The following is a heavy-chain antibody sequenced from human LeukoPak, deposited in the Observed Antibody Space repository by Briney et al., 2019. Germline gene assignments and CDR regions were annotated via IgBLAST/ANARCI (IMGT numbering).Heavy chain of an antibody. CDR3: ARGLSSWYRNYYFDY. CDR1: GYTLTELS. V-gene: IGHV1-24*01. J-gene: IGHJ4*02. CDR2: FDPEDGET. Sequence: GASVKVSCKVSGYTLTELSMHWVRQAPGRGLEWMGGFDPEDGETIYAQKFQGRVTMTEDTSTDTAYMELSSLRSEDTAVYYCARGLSSWYRNYYFDYWGQGTLVTVSS. D-gene: IGHD6-13*01.